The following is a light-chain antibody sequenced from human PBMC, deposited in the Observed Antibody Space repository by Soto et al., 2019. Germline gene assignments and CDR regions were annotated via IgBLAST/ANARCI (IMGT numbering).Light chain of an antibody. J-gene: IGKJ2*01. V-gene: IGKV3-15*01. CDR3: QQGHNWPLT. CDR2: SAS. CDR1: QSISTE. Sequence: EIVMTQSPATLSVSPGERATISCRASQSISTELARYQQKPGQPPRLLIYSASTRATGVPARFTGSGSGSEFTLTICGLQSEDFAVYYCQQGHNWPLTFGQGTRLEI.